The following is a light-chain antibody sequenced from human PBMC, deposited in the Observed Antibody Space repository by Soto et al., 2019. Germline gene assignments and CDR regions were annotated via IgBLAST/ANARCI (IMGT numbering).Light chain of an antibody. Sequence: DIQMTQSPSTLPASVGDRVTITCRASQSISNWLAWYQQKPGKAPELLIYAASTLQSGVPSRFSDSGSGTDFTLTISCLQSEDFATYYCQQYYSFPTFGGGTKVDI. CDR1: QSISNW. V-gene: IGKV1-5*01. J-gene: IGKJ4*01. CDR3: QQYYSFPT. CDR2: AAS.